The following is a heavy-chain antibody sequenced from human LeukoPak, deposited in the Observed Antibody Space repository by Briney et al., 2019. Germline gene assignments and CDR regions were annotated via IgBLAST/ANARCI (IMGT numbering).Heavy chain of an antibody. CDR1: GDSLSSNSAA. CDR2: TYYRSKWYN. V-gene: IGHV6-1*01. J-gene: IGHJ4*02. CDR3: ARDGYNPNFDY. D-gene: IGHD5-24*01. Sequence: SQTLSLTCAISGDSLSSNSAACNWLRQSPSRALEWLGRTYYRSKWYNDYAVSVKIRITINPDTSKNQFSLQLNSVTPEDTAVYYCARDGYNPNFDYWGQGTLVTVSS.